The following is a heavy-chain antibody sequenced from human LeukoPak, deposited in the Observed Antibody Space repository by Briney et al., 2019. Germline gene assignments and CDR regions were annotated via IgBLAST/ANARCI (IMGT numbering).Heavy chain of an antibody. V-gene: IGHV4-38-2*02. CDR2: IYYSGST. D-gene: IGHD6-19*01. CDR3: ARRAVAGPMDAFDI. Sequence: KPLETLSLTCTVSGYSISSGYYWSWIRQPAGKGLEWIGSIYYSGSTYYNPSLKSRVTISVDTSKNQFSLKLGSVTAADTAVYYCARRAVAGPMDAFDIWGQGTMVTVSS. CDR1: GYSISSGYY. J-gene: IGHJ3*02.